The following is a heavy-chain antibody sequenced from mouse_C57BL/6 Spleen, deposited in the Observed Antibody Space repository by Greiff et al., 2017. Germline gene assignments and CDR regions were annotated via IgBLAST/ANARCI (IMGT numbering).Heavy chain of an antibody. CDR3: ARTYYYGTYYAMDY. V-gene: IGHV1-72*01. CDR1: GYTFTSYW. J-gene: IGHJ4*01. D-gene: IGHD1-1*01. Sequence: VQLQQPGASVKLSCKASGYTFTSYWMHWVKQRPGRGLEWIGRIDPNSGGTKYNEKFKSKATLTVDKPSSTAYMQLSSLTSEDSAVYYCARTYYYGTYYAMDYWGQGTSVTVSS. CDR2: IDPNSGGT.